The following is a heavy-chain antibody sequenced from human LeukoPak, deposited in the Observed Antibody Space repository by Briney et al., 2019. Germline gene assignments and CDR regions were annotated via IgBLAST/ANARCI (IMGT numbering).Heavy chain of an antibody. V-gene: IGHV4-34*01. D-gene: IGHD1-14*01. CDR1: GGSFSGYY. J-gene: IGHJ4*02. CDR3: ATGKGGVFDY. CDR2: INHSGST. Sequence: SETLSLTCAVYGGSFSGYYWSWIRQPPGKGLEWIGEINHSGSTNYNPSLKSRVTISVDTSKNQFSLKLSSVTAADTAVYYCATGKGGVFDYWGQGTLVTVSS.